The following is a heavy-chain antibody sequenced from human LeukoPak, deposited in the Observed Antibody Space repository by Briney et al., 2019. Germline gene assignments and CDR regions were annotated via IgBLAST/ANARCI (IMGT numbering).Heavy chain of an antibody. CDR3: ARTLLKRGATVTLSFWYFDL. J-gene: IGHJ2*01. CDR1: GLTFISYS. Sequence: GGAVPLPCAASGLTFISYSMNWVGQAPGRGLEGVACISSSNSTIYYEHSLKGRFTIPRENAKNSPYLQMNSLRAEDTAVYYCARTLLKRGATVTLSFWYFDLWGRGTLVTVSS. D-gene: IGHD4-11*01. V-gene: IGHV3-48*01. CDR2: ISSSNSTI.